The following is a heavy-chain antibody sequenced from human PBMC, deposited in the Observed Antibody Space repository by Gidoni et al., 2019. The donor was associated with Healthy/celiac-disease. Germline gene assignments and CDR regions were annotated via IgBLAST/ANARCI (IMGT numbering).Heavy chain of an antibody. CDR3: ARESKVRGLSLCY. Sequence: EVQLVESGGGLVKPGGSLRLSCSASGFTFSSYSMNWVRQAPGKGLEWVSSISSSSSYIYYADSVKGRFTISRDNAKNSLYLQMNSLRAEDTAVYYCARESKVRGLSLCYWGQGTLVTVSS. CDR2: ISSSSSYI. CDR1: GFTFSSYS. D-gene: IGHD3-10*01. V-gene: IGHV3-21*01. J-gene: IGHJ4*02.